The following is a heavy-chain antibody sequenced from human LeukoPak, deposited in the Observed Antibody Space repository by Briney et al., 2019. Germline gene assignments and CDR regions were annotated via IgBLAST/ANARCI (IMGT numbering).Heavy chain of an antibody. D-gene: IGHD1-14*01. CDR2: INPDSGGT. CDR3: ARGPDDYGDH. J-gene: IGHJ4*02. V-gene: IGHV1-2*02. Sequence: GASVKVSCKASGYFFTGYYIHWMRQAPGQGLEWMGWINPDSGGTKYAQKFQGRVAMTRDTSFTTAYMELSRLTSDDTAVYYCARGPDDYGDHWGQGTLVAVSS. CDR1: GYFFTGYY.